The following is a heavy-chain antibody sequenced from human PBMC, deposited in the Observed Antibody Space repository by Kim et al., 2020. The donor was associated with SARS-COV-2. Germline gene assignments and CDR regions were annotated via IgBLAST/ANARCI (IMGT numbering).Heavy chain of an antibody. V-gene: IGHV3-23*01. CDR3: AKGRWGSSWKNWFDS. Sequence: GGSLRLSCAAFGFTFNDYAMHWLRQAPGNGLEWVSSISGSGDSIYYSESVKGRFTISRGNSQNTVYLQMNSLRAEDTAIYFCAKGRWGSSWKNWFDSWGQGTLVTVTS. J-gene: IGHJ5*01. CDR1: GFTFNDYA. CDR2: ISGSGDSI. D-gene: IGHD6-13*01.